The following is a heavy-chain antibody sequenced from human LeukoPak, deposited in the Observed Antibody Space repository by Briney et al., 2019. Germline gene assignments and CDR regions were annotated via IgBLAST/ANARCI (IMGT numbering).Heavy chain of an antibody. CDR3: ARGGGAYDFWSGYCSY. D-gene: IGHD3-3*01. J-gene: IGHJ4*02. CDR2: ISSSGSTI. V-gene: IGHV3-48*03. Sequence: GGSLRLSCAASGFTFSSYEMNWVRQAPGKGLEWVSYISSSGSTIYYADSVKGRFTISRDNAKNSLYLQMNSLRAEDTAVYYCARGGGAYDFWSGYCSYWGQGTLVTVSS. CDR1: GFTFSSYE.